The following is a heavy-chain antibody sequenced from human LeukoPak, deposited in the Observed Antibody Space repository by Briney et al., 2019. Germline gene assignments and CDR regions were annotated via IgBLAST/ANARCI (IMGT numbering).Heavy chain of an antibody. J-gene: IGHJ6*03. V-gene: IGHV3-21*06. CDR3: ARDPYSGSYGPYYYYYMDV. D-gene: IGHD1-26*01. CDR2: ITSSSSHM. CDR1: GFTFSSYN. Sequence: GGSLRLSCAASGFTFSSYNMNWVRQAPGKGPEWVSSITSSSSHMYYADSVKGRFTISRDNAKNSLYLQMDSLRVEDTAVYYCARDPYSGSYGPYYYYYMDVWGEGTTVTISS.